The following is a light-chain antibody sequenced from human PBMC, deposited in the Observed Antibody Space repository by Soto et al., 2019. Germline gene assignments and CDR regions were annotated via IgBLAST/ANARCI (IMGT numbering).Light chain of an antibody. CDR1: TSNIGSKT. Sequence: QSVLTQPPSASGTPGQRVTISCSGTTSNIGSKTVNWYQQLPGTAPKLLMYSDNQRPSGVPDRFSGSKSATSASLAITGLQSEDEADYICAAWDDSLNGVVFGEGTKLTVL. CDR2: SDN. V-gene: IGLV1-44*01. J-gene: IGLJ2*01. CDR3: AAWDDSLNGVV.